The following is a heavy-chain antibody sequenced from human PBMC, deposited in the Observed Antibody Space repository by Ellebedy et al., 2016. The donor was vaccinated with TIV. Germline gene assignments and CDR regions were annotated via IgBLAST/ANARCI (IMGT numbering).Heavy chain of an antibody. J-gene: IGHJ3*01. V-gene: IGHV3-9*01. D-gene: IGHD3-22*01. CDR2: INWNGRKI. CDR1: GFTFNEYA. CDR3: AKDRGFGYDSNGYYSGSTFDL. Sequence: GGSLRLSXAASGFTFNEYAMHWVRQPPGKGLEWVSGINWNGRKIDYADSVKGRFTISRDNDKNSLYLQMTSLRPEDTALYYCAKDRGFGYDSNGYYSGSTFDLWGQGTVVSVSS.